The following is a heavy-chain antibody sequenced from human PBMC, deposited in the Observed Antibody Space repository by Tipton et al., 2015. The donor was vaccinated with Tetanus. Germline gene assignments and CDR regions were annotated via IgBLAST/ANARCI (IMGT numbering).Heavy chain of an antibody. CDR1: GALLTTGGYS. D-gene: IGHD3-3*01. V-gene: IGHV4-61*08. CDR2: ISSSGST. Sequence: TLSLTCNVTGALLTTGGYSWGWIRQPPGQGLEWLAYISSSGSTNSNYSLKSRITISRATSKNQFSLKLASVTAAATAMYFCARANCDLSKKGPFDAWGQGFLVIVSA. J-gene: IGHJ4*02. CDR3: ARANCDLSKKGPFDA.